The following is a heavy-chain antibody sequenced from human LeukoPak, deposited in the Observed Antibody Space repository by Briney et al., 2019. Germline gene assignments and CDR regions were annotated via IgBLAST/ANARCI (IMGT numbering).Heavy chain of an antibody. J-gene: IGHJ4*02. CDR2: IKQDGSEK. D-gene: IGHD6-13*01. V-gene: IGHV3-7*01. CDR3: ARDVYRGYSWYAFDF. CDR1: GFTFSRYW. Sequence: GGSLRLSCAASGFTFSRYWMSWVRQAPGKGLEWVANIKQDGSEKYYVDSVVGRFTISRDNAKNTLYLQMNSLRAEDTGVYYCARDVYRGYSWYAFDFWGQGTLVTVSS.